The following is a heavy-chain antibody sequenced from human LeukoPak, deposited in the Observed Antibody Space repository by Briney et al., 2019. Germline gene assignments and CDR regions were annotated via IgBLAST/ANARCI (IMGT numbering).Heavy chain of an antibody. V-gene: IGHV1-2*02. CDR3: ARSRTPPPYYFDY. CDR1: GYTFTGYY. CDR2: INPNSGGT. Sequence: ASVKVSCKASGYTFTGYYMHWVRQAPGQGFEWMGWINPNSGGTNYAQKFQGRVTMTRDTSISTAYMELSRLRSDDTAVYYCARSRTPPPYYFDYWGQGTLVTVSS. J-gene: IGHJ4*02.